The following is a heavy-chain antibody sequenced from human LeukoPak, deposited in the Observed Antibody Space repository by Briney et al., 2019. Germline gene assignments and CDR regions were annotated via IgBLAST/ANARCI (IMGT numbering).Heavy chain of an antibody. CDR1: GFTFSSYS. D-gene: IGHD3-16*02. CDR2: VSSGSSTI. V-gene: IGHV3-48*02. J-gene: IGHJ6*02. CDR3: ARDYPRGYCGLDV. Sequence: GGSLRLSCAASGFTFSSYSMTWVRQAPGKGLEWVSYVSSGSSTIYYADSVQGRFTISRDNAKNSLYLRMNSLRDEDTAVYYCARDYPRGYCGLDVWGQGTTVTVSS.